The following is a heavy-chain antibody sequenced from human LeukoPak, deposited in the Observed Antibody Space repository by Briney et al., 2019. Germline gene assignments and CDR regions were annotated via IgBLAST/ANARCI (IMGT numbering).Heavy chain of an antibody. D-gene: IGHD7-27*01. CDR3: AKDWWTTWGYYGMDV. V-gene: IGHV3-30*18. CDR2: ISYDESNK. J-gene: IGHJ6*02. CDR1: GFTFSSYG. Sequence: GGSLRLSCAASGFTFSSYGMHWVRQAPGNGLEWVAVISYDESNKYYADSEKGRFTISRDNSKNTLYLQTNSLRAEDTAVYYCAKDWWTTWGYYGMDVWGQGTTVTVSS.